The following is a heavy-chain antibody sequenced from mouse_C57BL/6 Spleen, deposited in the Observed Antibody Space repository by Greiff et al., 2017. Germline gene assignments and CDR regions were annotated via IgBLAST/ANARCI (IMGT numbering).Heavy chain of an antibody. V-gene: IGHV1-54*01. J-gene: IGHJ4*01. CDR3: ARSMITTRYAMDY. Sequence: QVQLQQSGAELVRPGTSVKVSCKASGYAFTNYLIEWVKQRPGQGLEWIGVINPGSGGTNYNEKFKGKATLTADKSSSTAYMQLSSLTSEDSAVYFCARSMITTRYAMDYWGQGTSVTVSS. CDR1: GYAFTNYL. CDR2: INPGSGGT. D-gene: IGHD2-4*01.